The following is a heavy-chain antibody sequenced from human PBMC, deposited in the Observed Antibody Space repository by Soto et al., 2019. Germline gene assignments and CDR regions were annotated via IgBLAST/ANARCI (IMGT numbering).Heavy chain of an antibody. CDR1: GGAIISGGYY. J-gene: IGHJ6*02. CDR3: ARVDGYYYYGMDV. V-gene: IGHV4-31*03. Sequence: SETLSLTCTVSGGAIISGGYYFICIRQHPGKGLEWIGYIYYSGSTYYNPSLKSRVTISVDTSKNQFSLKLSSVTAADTAVYYCARVDGYYYYGMDVWGQGTTVTVSS. CDR2: IYYSGST.